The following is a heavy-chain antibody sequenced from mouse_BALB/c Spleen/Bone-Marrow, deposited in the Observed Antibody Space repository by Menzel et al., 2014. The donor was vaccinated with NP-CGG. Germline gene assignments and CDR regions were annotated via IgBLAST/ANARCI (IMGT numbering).Heavy chain of an antibody. CDR1: GFTFSSYG. V-gene: IGHV5-6-3*01. CDR3: ARDYDYDY. CDR2: INSNGGST. D-gene: IGHD2-4*01. Sequence: EVMLVESGRGLVQPGGSLKLSCAASGFTFSSYGMSWVRQTPDKRLELVATINSNGGSTYYPDSVKGRFTISRDNAKNTLYLQMSSLKSEDTAMYYCARDYDYDYWGQGTTLTVSS. J-gene: IGHJ2*01.